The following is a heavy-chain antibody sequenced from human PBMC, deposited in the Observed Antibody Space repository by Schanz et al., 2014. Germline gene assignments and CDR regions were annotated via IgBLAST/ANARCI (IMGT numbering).Heavy chain of an antibody. Sequence: QLQLQESGPGLVKPSETLSLTCTVSGDSISSNSHYWVWIRQSPGTGLEWIGSVFYRGTTHYNPSLKSRVTMSVDTSKNQFSLRLTSVTAADTAVYYCYGMDVWGQGTTVTVSS. CDR2: VFYRGTT. V-gene: IGHV4-39*03. CDR1: GDSISSNSHY. CDR3: YGMDV. J-gene: IGHJ6*02.